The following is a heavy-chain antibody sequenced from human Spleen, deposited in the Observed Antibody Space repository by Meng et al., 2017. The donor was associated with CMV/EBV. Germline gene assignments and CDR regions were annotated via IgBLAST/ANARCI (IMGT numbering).Heavy chain of an antibody. CDR3: ARGETYGMDV. D-gene: IGHD1-26*01. Sequence: ASVKVSCKASGYTFTSNYMYWVRQAPGQGLEWMGWISPYNGNTDHAQKFQGRVIMTTDTSTNTAYMELRSLRSDDTAVYYCARGETYGMDVWGQGTTVTVSS. V-gene: IGHV1-18*04. CDR2: ISPYNGNT. CDR1: GYTFTSNY. J-gene: IGHJ6*02.